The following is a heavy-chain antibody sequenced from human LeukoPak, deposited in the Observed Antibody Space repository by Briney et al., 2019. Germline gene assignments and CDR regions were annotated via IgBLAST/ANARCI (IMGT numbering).Heavy chain of an antibody. CDR3: ARARPYSFDY. Sequence: SETLSLTCAVYGGSFSGYYWSWIRQPPGKGLEWIGEINHSGSTNYNPSLKSRVTISVDTSKNQFSLKLSSVTAADTAVYYCARARPYSFDYWGQGTLVTVSS. V-gene: IGHV4-34*01. CDR1: GGSFSGYY. CDR2: INHSGST. J-gene: IGHJ4*02.